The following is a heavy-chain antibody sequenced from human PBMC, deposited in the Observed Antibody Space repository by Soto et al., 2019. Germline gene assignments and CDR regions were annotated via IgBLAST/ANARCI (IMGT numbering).Heavy chain of an antibody. D-gene: IGHD2-2*01. CDR1: GFTFSSYE. V-gene: IGHV3-48*03. CDR3: AREGFYAMDV. J-gene: IGHJ6*02. CDR2: ISSSGETV. Sequence: PGGSLRLSCEVSGFTFSSYEMYWVRQAPGKGLEWVAYISSSGETVYYAGSVQGRFTISRDNAKNSLDLHMSSLGAEDAAVYYCAREGFYAMDVWVQGTTDTVSS.